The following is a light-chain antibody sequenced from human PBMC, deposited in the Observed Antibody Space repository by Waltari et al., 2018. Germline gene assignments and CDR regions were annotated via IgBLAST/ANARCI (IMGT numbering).Light chain of an antibody. CDR1: QDIGLH. CDR2: AAS. J-gene: IGKJ4*01. V-gene: IGKV1-27*01. CDR3: QKYNDVPQP. Sequence: DVQMTQSPSSLSASVGDRVVITCRASQDIGLHLAWYQQKPGKVPKALIYAASTLHSGVPSRFSGSGSWTYFTLTISSLQPEDFATYYCQKYNDVPQPFGGGTRVEI.